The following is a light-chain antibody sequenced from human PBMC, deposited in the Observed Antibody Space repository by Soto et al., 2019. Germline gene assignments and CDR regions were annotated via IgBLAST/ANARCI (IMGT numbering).Light chain of an antibody. Sequence: QSALTQPDSVCESPGQSITISCTGTNSDVGGYNYVSWYQQHPGKAPKLMIFEVSRRPSGVSNRFSGSKSGNTASLTISGLQTEDEADYYCSSYTSRSIYVFGTGTKVTVL. V-gene: IGLV2-14*01. CDR1: NSDVGGYNY. J-gene: IGLJ1*01. CDR2: EVS. CDR3: SSYTSRSIYV.